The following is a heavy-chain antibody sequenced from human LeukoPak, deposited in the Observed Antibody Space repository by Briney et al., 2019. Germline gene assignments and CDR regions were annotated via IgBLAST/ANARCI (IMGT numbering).Heavy chain of an antibody. V-gene: IGHV1-24*01. CDR2: FDPEDGET. D-gene: IGHD2-21*02. J-gene: IGHJ3*02. CDR1: GYTLTELS. Sequence: GASVKVSCKVSGYTLTELSMHWVRQAPGKGLEWMAGFDPEDGETIYAQKFQGRVTMTEDTSTDTAYMELSSLRSEDTAVYYCATRARAPRLLFWAFDIWGQGTMVTVSS. CDR3: ATRARAPRLLFWAFDI.